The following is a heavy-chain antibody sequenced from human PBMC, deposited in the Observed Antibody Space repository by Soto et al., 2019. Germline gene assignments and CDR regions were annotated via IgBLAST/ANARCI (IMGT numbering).Heavy chain of an antibody. V-gene: IGHV4-59*08. CDR2: IYYSGST. J-gene: IGHJ5*02. CDR3: ARLDTKPLNWFDP. Sequence: ETLSLTCTVSGGSISSYYWSWIRQPPGKGLEWIGYIYYSGSTNYNPSLKSRVTISVDTSKNQFSLKLSSVTAADTAVYYCARLDTKPLNWFDPWGQGTLVTVSS. CDR1: GGSISSYY. D-gene: IGHD5-18*01.